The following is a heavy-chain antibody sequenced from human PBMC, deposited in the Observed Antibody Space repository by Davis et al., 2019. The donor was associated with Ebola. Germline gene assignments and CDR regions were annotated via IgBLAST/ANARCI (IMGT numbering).Heavy chain of an antibody. V-gene: IGHV3-73*01. CDR3: TGTTVVNDY. J-gene: IGHJ4*02. CDR2: IGSKANSYAT. Sequence: GESLKISCAASGFTFSGSAMHWVRQASGKGLEWVGRIGSKANSYATAYAASVKGRFTISRDDSKNTAYLQMNSLKTEDTAVYYCTGTTVVNDYWGQGTLVTVSS. D-gene: IGHD4-23*01. CDR1: GFTFSGSA.